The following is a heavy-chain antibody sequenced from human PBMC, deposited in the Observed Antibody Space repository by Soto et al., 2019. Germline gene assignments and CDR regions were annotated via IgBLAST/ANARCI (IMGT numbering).Heavy chain of an antibody. CDR3: ARGGPKMATIGGLDY. D-gene: IGHD1-26*01. Sequence: QVQLVQSGAEVKKPGASVKVSCKASGYTFTNYYIHWVRQAPGQGLECMGIINPSGGSTTYAQNFKGRVTLTRDRSTSTVYMELSSMRSEDPAVYYCARGGPKMATIGGLDYWGQGTLVTVSS. CDR2: INPSGGST. J-gene: IGHJ4*02. CDR1: GYTFTNYY. V-gene: IGHV1-46*01.